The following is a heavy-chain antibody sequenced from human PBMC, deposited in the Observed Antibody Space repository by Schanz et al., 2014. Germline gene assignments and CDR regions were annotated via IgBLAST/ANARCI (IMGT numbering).Heavy chain of an antibody. CDR3: AKTLFPGGTQTFGN. D-gene: IGHD2-8*02. V-gene: IGHV3-23*04. Sequence: EVQLVESGGGLVQPGGSLRLSCAASGFTFSSYAMSWVRQAPGKGLEWVSAISGSGGSTYYADSVRGRFTISRDNAENTLYVEMNSLRVEDTAVYYCAKTLFPGGTQTFGNWGRGTLVTVSS. J-gene: IGHJ4*02. CDR1: GFTFSSYA. CDR2: ISGSGGST.